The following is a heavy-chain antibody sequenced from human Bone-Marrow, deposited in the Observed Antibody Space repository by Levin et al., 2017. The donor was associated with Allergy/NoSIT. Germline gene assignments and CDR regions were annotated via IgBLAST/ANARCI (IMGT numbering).Heavy chain of an antibody. V-gene: IGHV4-34*01. Sequence: SETLSLTCAVYGGSFSGYYWSWIRQPPGKGLEWIGEINHSGSTNYNPSLKSRVTISVDTSKNQFSLKLSSVTAADTAVYYCARGPQRLLYRLDYWGQGTLVTVSS. J-gene: IGHJ4*02. CDR3: ARGPQRLLYRLDY. CDR1: GGSFSGYY. CDR2: INHSGST. D-gene: IGHD2-8*01.